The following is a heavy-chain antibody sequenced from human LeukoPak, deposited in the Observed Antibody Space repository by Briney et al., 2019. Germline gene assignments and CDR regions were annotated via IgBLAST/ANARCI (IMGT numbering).Heavy chain of an antibody. J-gene: IGHJ4*02. CDR3: ARDPYSKIFGG. D-gene: IGHD3-3*01. CDR2: ITGGDDT. CDR1: GLTVNNNY. Sequence: PGGSLRLSCAASGLTVNNNYMSWVRQAPGRGLQWVSLITGGDDTYYADSVKGRFTISRDNSQSTLYLQMNSLRPDDTAVYYCARDPYSKIFGGWGQGTLVTVSS. V-gene: IGHV3-66*02.